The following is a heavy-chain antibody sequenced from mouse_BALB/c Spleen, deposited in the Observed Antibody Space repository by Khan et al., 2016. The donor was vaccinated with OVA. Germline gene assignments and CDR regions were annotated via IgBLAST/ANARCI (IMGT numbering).Heavy chain of an antibody. V-gene: IGHV1-87*01. J-gene: IGHJ4*01. CDR2: IYPGDGDT. Sequence: VQLQQSGAELARPGASVKLSCKASGYTFTSYWMQWVKQRPGQGLEWIGAIYPGDGDTRYTQKFKGKATLTADKSSSTAYMQLSSLASEDSAVYYCASQEDGDYVGYYAMDYWCQGTSVTVSS. D-gene: IGHD2-13*01. CDR1: GYTFTSYW. CDR3: ASQEDGDYVGYYAMDY.